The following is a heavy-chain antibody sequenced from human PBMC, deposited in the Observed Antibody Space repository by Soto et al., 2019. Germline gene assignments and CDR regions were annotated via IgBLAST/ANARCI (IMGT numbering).Heavy chain of an antibody. J-gene: IGHJ6*02. V-gene: IGHV1-69*01. CDR1: GGTFSSYA. CDR3: ARDLPAASYYYGMDV. D-gene: IGHD2-2*01. Sequence: QVQLVQSGAEVTKPGSAVKVSCKASGGTFSSYAISWVRQAPGQGLEWMGGIIPIFGTANYAQKFQGRVTITADESTSTAYMDLSSLRSEDTAVYYCARDLPAASYYYGMDVWGQGTTVTVSS. CDR2: IIPIFGTA.